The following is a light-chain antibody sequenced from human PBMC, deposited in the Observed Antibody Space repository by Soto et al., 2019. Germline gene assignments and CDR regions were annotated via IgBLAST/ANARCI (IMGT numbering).Light chain of an antibody. CDR2: DAS. J-gene: IGKJ1*01. V-gene: IGKV1-5*01. CDR3: TLYNSHSPAT. Sequence: DIQMTQSPSTLSASVGDRVTITCRASQSIGDWLAWYQQKPGKAPKLMIYDASTLISGVPSRFSGSGYGTEFTLTISSLQPDDFTTYYCTLYNSHSPATFGQGTVVEIK. CDR1: QSIGDW.